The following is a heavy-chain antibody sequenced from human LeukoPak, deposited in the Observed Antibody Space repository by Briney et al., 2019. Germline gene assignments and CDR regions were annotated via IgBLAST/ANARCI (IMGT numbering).Heavy chain of an antibody. V-gene: IGHV3-23*01. CDR2: ISGSGGST. J-gene: IGHJ3*02. D-gene: IGHD2-2*01. CDR3: AKDRGCSTSCYGEPDDAFDI. Sequence: PGGSLRLSCAASGFTFSSYGMHWVRQAPGKGLEWVSAISGSGGSTYYADSVKGRFTISRDNSKNTLYLQMNSLRAEDTAVYYCAKDRGCSTSCYGEPDDAFDIWGQGTMVTVSS. CDR1: GFTFSSYG.